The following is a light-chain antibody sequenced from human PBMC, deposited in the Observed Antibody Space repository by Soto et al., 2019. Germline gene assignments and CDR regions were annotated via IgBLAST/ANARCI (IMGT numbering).Light chain of an antibody. J-gene: IGKJ4*01. CDR3: QHRNNWPPGAA. V-gene: IGKV3-11*01. CDR2: GAS. Sequence: EIVLTQSPATLSLSPGERATLSCRASQSVSTYLAWYQQKPGQAPRLLIYGASNRATGIPARFSGSGSATDFTLTISSLEPEDFAVYYLQHRNNWPPGAAFGGGTKVEIK. CDR1: QSVSTY.